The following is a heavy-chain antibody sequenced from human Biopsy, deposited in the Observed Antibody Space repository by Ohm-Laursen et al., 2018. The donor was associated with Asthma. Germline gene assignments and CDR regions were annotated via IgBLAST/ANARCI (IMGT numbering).Heavy chain of an antibody. CDR3: AKEVFPGWELRRGPDS. CDR2: ISFDGTNR. D-gene: IGHD1-26*01. Sequence: SLRLSCSASGFSFSNYGMHWVRQAPGKGLDWVAVISFDGTNRNYTDSVKGRFTISRDNSRNTLHLETNSLRAEDTAVYFCAKEVFPGWELRRGPDSWGQGTLVTVSS. CDR1: GFSFSNYG. J-gene: IGHJ4*02. V-gene: IGHV3-30*18.